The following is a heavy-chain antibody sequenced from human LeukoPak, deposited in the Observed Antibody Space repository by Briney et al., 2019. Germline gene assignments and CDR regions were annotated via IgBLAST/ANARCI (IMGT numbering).Heavy chain of an antibody. Sequence: GGSLRLSCAASGLSFRNYAMHWVRQAPGKGLEWVTVIWYDGSQKYYVDSAKGRFTISRDNSKNTVYLQMNSLRVEDTAVYYCARAVRGDGDYERQTAGAFDIWGQGTMVTVSS. D-gene: IGHD3-10*01. V-gene: IGHV3-33*01. CDR2: IWYDGSQK. J-gene: IGHJ3*02. CDR1: GLSFRNYA. CDR3: ARAVRGDGDYERQTAGAFDI.